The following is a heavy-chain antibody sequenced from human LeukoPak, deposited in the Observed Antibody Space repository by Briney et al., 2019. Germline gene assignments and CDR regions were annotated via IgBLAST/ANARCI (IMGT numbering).Heavy chain of an antibody. Sequence: PGGSLRLSCAASGFTFSSYAMSWVRQAPGKGLEWVSAISGSGGSTYYADSVKGRFTISRDNSKNTLYLQMNSLGAEDTAVYYCAKDLGYYDSRETLLYDYWGQGTLVTVSS. D-gene: IGHD3-22*01. V-gene: IGHV3-23*01. CDR3: AKDLGYYDSRETLLYDY. J-gene: IGHJ4*02. CDR2: ISGSGGST. CDR1: GFTFSSYA.